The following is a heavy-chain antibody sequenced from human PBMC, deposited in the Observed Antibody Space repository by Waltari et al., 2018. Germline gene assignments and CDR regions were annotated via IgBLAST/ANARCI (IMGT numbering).Heavy chain of an antibody. CDR2: FIPMFVTT. V-gene: IGHV1-69*12. J-gene: IGHJ6*03. Sequence: QVQLVQSGAEVKKSGSSVKVSCKASGGSLSFYAISWVRQAPGQGLEWMGGFIPMFVTTKYAQRFQGRVTITADESTSTAFMELNSLTSEDTAVYYCARGTVYYYDSGSRYYMDVWGNGTTVTVSS. D-gene: IGHD3-10*01. CDR3: ARGTVYYYDSGSRYYMDV. CDR1: GGSLSFYA.